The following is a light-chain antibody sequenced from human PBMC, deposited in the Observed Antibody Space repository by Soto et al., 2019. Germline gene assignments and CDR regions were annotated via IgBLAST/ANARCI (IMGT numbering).Light chain of an antibody. J-gene: IGKJ2*01. Sequence: EIVMTQSPATLSVSPGERATLSCRASQSVSSNLAWYHQKPGQAPRLLIYGASARATGIPARFSGSGSGTEFTLTISSLQSADFAIYYCQQYNNWPPGTFGQGTKLEIK. CDR1: QSVSSN. CDR2: GAS. V-gene: IGKV3-15*01. CDR3: QQYNNWPPGT.